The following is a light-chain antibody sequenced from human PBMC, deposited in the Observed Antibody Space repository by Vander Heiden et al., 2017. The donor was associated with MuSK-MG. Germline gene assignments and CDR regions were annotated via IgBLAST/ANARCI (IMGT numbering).Light chain of an antibody. Sequence: EIVMTQSPVTLSVSPGERATLSCRASHSVSSNLAWYQQKPCQAPRLLIYGASTRATGIPARFSGSGSGTEFTLTISSLQSEDFAIYYCQQYNNWPPLTFGGGTKVEIK. V-gene: IGKV3-15*01. CDR3: QQYNNWPPLT. J-gene: IGKJ4*01. CDR1: HSVSSN. CDR2: GAS.